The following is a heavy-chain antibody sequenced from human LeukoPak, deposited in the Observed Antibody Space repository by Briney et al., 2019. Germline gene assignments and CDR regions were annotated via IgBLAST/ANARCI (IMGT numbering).Heavy chain of an antibody. Sequence: GASVKVSCKASGYTFTDYYMHWVRQAPGQGLEWMGWIDPNSGATNSAQKFQDRVTMTRGTSISTAYMELSRLKSDDTAVYYCAKTNHNSGIPRWDYWGQGTLVTVSS. J-gene: IGHJ4*02. V-gene: IGHV1-2*02. CDR1: GYTFTDYY. CDR2: IDPNSGAT. D-gene: IGHD3-10*01. CDR3: AKTNHNSGIPRWDY.